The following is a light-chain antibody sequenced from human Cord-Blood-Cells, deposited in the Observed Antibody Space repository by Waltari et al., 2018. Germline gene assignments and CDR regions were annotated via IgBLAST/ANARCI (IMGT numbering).Light chain of an antibody. CDR1: QGIRND. J-gene: IGKJ3*01. CDR3: LQDYNYPFT. CDR2: AAS. Sequence: AIQITQSPSSLSASLGVRVTITCRASQGIRNDLGWYQQKPGKAPKLLIYAASSLQSGVPSRFSGSGSGTDFTLTISSLQPEDFATYYCLQDYNYPFTFGPGTKVDIK. V-gene: IGKV1-6*01.